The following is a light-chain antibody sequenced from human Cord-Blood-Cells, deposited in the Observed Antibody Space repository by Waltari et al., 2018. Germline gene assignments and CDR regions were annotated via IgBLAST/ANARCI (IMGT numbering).Light chain of an antibody. J-gene: IGLJ3*02. V-gene: IGLV2-8*01. CDR2: EVS. CDR1: SSDVGGYNY. CDR3: SSYAGSNNLV. Sequence: QSPLTQPPSASGSPGQSVTIPCTGTSSDVGGYNYVSWYQQHPGKAPKLMIYEVSKRPSGVPDRFSGSKSGNTASLTVSGLQAEDEADYYCSSYAGSNNLVFGGGTKLTVL.